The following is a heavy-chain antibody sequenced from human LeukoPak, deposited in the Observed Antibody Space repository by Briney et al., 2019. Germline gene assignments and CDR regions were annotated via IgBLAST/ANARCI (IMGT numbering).Heavy chain of an antibody. CDR2: IRNRANSYTT. D-gene: IGHD6-19*01. CDR3: ARRYSSGSDY. Sequence: GGSLRLSCAASGFTFSGYWMHWVRQAPGKGLEWVARIRNRANSYTTEYAASVKGRFTISRDDSKNSLYLQLNSLKSEDTAVYYCARRYSSGSDYWGQGTLVIVSS. V-gene: IGHV3-72*01. J-gene: IGHJ4*02. CDR1: GFTFSGYW.